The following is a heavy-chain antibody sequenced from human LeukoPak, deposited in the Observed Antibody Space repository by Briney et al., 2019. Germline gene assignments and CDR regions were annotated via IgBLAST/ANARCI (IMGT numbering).Heavy chain of an antibody. J-gene: IGHJ6*03. CDR3: ARVNAPPRPPPYYYYYMDV. CDR1: GGSISSGSYY. Sequence: PSETLSLTCTVSGGSISSGSYYWSWIRQPAGKGLEWIGRIYTSGSTNYNPSLKSRVTISVDTSKNQFSLKLSSVTAADTAVYYCARVNAPPRPPPYYYYYMDVWGKGTTVTISS. V-gene: IGHV4-61*02. CDR2: IYTSGST.